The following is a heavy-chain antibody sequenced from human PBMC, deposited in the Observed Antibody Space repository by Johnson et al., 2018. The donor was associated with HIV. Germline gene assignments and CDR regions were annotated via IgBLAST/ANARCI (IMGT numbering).Heavy chain of an antibody. V-gene: IGHV3-64*07. CDR3: AIPYYYDSGDYR. D-gene: IGHD3-22*01. Sequence: VQLLESGGGLVQPGGSLRLSCAASGFTFSQYAMHWVRQAPGKGLEYVSAITNNGATTYYADSVRGRFTISRDNSKNTLYLQMDSLRAEDMAVYYCAIPYYYDSGDYRWGQGTMVTVSS. J-gene: IGHJ3*01. CDR1: GFTFSQYA. CDR2: ITNNGATT.